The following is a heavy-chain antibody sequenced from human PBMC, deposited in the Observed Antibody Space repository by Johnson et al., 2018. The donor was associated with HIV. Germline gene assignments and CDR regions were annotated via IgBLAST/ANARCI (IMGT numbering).Heavy chain of an antibody. CDR2: IGTAGDT. J-gene: IGHJ3*02. CDR1: GFTFSNYD. Sequence: EQLVESGGGVVRPGGSLRLSCAASGFTFSNYDMYWVRQATGKGLEWVSGIGTAGDTYYADSLKGRFTISREDAKSTLYLQMNSLRAEDTAVYYCARVRTGSENAFDIWGQGTMVTVSS. D-gene: IGHD2-8*02. CDR3: ARVRTGSENAFDI. V-gene: IGHV3-13*01.